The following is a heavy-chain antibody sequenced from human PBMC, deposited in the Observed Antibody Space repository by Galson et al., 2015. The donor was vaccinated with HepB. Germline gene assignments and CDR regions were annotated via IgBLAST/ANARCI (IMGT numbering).Heavy chain of an antibody. J-gene: IGHJ3*01. CDR3: ARDSQVGPATAFDV. CDR2: IDGGSCSGRA. V-gene: IGHV3-23*01. Sequence: SLRRSCAVSGFTFTNYAMSWVRQAPGKGPEWVSGIDGGSCSGRAYYIYPVKGRFTISRDNSKNTLYLQVSGLEVEDTALYYCARDSQVGPATAFDVWGQGTLVTVSS. CDR1: GFTFTNYA. D-gene: IGHD3-10*01.